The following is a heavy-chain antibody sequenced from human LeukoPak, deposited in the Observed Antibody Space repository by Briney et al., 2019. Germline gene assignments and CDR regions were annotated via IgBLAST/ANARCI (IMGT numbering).Heavy chain of an antibody. J-gene: IGHJ4*02. CDR1: GGSFSGYY. V-gene: IGHV4-34*01. D-gene: IGHD2-15*01. Sequence: PSETLSLTCAVYGGSFSGYYWSWIRQPPGKGLEWIGEINHSGSTNYNPSLKSRVTISVDTSENQFSLKLSSVTAADTAVYYCARTGGSCYSTFDYWGQGTLVTVSS. CDR3: ARTGGSCYSTFDY. CDR2: INHSGST.